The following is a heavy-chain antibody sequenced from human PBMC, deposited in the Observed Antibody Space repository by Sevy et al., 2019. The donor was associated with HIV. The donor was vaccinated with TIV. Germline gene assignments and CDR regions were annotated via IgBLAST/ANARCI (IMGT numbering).Heavy chain of an antibody. Sequence: GGSLRLSCAASGFTISDYYMSWIRQAPGKGLEWVSYISSIGSTIYYADSVKGRFTISRDNAKNSLYLQMNSLRAEDTVVYYCARIAVAGRRGWFDPWGQGTLVTVSS. CDR2: ISSIGSTI. J-gene: IGHJ5*02. CDR3: ARIAVAGRRGWFDP. V-gene: IGHV3-11*01. CDR1: GFTISDYY. D-gene: IGHD6-19*01.